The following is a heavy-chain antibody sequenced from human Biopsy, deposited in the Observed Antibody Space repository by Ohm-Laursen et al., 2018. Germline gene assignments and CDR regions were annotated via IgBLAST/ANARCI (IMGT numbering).Heavy chain of an antibody. CDR1: GFSFSRYW. D-gene: IGHD3-10*01. J-gene: IGHJ4*02. CDR3: TRAEAGSGSLLYFDY. V-gene: IGHV3-74*01. CDR2: INSDGSST. Sequence: SLRLSCAASGFSFSRYWMHWVRQGPGKGLAWVSRINSDGSSTNYADAVKGRFTISRDNAKNTVFLQMNSLRAEDTAVYYCTRAEAGSGSLLYFDYWGQGTLVIVSS.